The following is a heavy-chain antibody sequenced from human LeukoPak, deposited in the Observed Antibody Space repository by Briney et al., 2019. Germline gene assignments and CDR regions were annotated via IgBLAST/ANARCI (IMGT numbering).Heavy chain of an antibody. V-gene: IGHV3-7*01. CDR1: GFTFSSYW. Sequence: GGSLRLSCAASGFTFSSYWMSWVRQAPGKGLEWVANIKQDGSEKYYVDSVKGRFTISRDNAKNSLYLQMNSLRAEDTAVYYCAKGGEMATYYYYFYMGVWGKGTTVTVSS. CDR2: IKQDGSEK. J-gene: IGHJ6*03. CDR3: AKGGEMATYYYYFYMGV. D-gene: IGHD5-24*01.